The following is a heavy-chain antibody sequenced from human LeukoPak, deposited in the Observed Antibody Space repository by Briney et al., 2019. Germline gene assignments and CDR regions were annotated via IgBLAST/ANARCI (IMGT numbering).Heavy chain of an antibody. CDR2: MNPNSGNT. CDR3: ARVEKVYYDFWSGCPNWFDP. J-gene: IGHJ5*02. V-gene: IGHV1-8*03. CDR1: GYTFTSYD. D-gene: IGHD3-3*01. Sequence: GASVKVSCKASGYTFTSYDINWVRQATGQGLEWMGWMNPNSGNTGYAQKFQGRVTITRNTSISTAYMELSSLRSEDTAVYYCARVEKVYYDFWSGCPNWFDPWGQGTLVTVSS.